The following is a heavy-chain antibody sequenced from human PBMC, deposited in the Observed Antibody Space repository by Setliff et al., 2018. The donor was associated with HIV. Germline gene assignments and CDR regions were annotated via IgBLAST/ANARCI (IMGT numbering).Heavy chain of an antibody. CDR2: IYHTGST. Sequence: KTSETLSLTCTVSGGSIRDYYWSWIRQPPGKGLEWIGYIYHTGSTNYNPSVKSRVTILVDTSKNTLYLQMNSLRAEDTAVYYCARDSLDIVATIGIYWGQGTLVTVSS. CDR3: ARDSLDIVATIGIY. V-gene: IGHV4-59*01. J-gene: IGHJ4*02. D-gene: IGHD5-12*01. CDR1: GGSIRDYY.